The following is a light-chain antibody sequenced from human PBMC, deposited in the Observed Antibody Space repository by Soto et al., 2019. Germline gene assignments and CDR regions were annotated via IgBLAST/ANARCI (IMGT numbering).Light chain of an antibody. Sequence: IVLTQSPATLSLSPGERATLSCRASQSVSSYLTWYQQKPGQAPRLLIYDASNRATGIPARFSGGGSGTDFPLTISSLEPEDSAVYYCQHRSNWPLTFGGGTKVEIK. V-gene: IGKV3-11*01. CDR2: DAS. CDR1: QSVSSY. CDR3: QHRSNWPLT. J-gene: IGKJ4*01.